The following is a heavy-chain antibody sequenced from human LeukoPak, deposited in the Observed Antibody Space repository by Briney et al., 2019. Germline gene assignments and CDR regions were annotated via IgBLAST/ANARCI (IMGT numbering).Heavy chain of an antibody. CDR2: INPNSGGT. V-gene: IGHV1-2*02. J-gene: IGHJ4*02. Sequence: ASVKVSCKASGYTFTGYYMHWVRQAPGQGLEWMGWINPNSGGTNYAQKLQGRVTMTRDTSISTAYMELSRLRSDDTAVYYCASDIAAAAPGGGWFRWGQGTLVTVSS. D-gene: IGHD6-13*01. CDR3: ASDIAAAAPGGGWFR. CDR1: GYTFTGYY.